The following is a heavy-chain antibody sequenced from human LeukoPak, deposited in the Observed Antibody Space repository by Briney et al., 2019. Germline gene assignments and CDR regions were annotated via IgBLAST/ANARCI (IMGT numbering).Heavy chain of an antibody. J-gene: IGHJ4*02. CDR3: ATYRSGGSCYSGFDY. D-gene: IGHD2-15*01. CDR2: INHSGST. CDR1: GGSFSGYY. Sequence: SETLSLTCAVYGGSFSGYYWSWIRQPPGKGLEWIGEINHSGSTNYNPSLKSRVTISVDTSKNQFSLKLSSVTAADTAVYYCATYRSGGSCYSGFDYWGQGTLVTVSS. V-gene: IGHV4-34*01.